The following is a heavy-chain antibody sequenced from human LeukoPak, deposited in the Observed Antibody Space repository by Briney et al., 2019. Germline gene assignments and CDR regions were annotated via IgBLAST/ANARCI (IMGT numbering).Heavy chain of an antibody. Sequence: GGSLRLSCAASGFTVSSNYMSWVRQAPGKGLEWVSVIYGGGTAYYADSVKGRFTISRDNSKNMLYLQMNSLRAEDTAVYYCARLDLQRAVTFDFWGQGTLVTVSS. CDR1: GFTVSSNY. CDR3: ARLDLQRAVTFDF. D-gene: IGHD6-19*01. CDR2: IYGGGTA. V-gene: IGHV3-66*01. J-gene: IGHJ4*02.